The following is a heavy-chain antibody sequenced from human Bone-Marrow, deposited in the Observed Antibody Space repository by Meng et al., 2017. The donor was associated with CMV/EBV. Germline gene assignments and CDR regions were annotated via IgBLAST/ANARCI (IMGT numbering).Heavy chain of an antibody. V-gene: IGHV5-51*01. Sequence: GESLKISCKGSGYSFTSYWIGWVRQMPGKGLEWMGIIYPGDSDTRYSPSFQGQVTISADKSISTAYLQWSSLKASDTAMYYCARRRRPSYYSNYDYYDGMDVWGQGTTVTVSS. J-gene: IGHJ6*02. CDR3: ARRRRPSYYSNYDYYDGMDV. CDR2: IYPGDSDT. CDR1: GYSFTSYW. D-gene: IGHD4-11*01.